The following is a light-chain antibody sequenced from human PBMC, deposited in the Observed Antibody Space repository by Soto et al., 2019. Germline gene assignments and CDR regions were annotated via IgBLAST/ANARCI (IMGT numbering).Light chain of an antibody. V-gene: IGLV2-14*01. CDR3: SSYTSTNTYV. Sequence: QSALTQPASVSGSPGQSITISCTGTSSDVGGYKYVTWYQQNPGKAPKVLIYEVSNRFSGVSNRFSGSKSGNTASLTISGLQAEDEADYFCSSYTSTNTYVFGSGTKVTVL. CDR1: SSDVGGYKY. CDR2: EVS. J-gene: IGLJ1*01.